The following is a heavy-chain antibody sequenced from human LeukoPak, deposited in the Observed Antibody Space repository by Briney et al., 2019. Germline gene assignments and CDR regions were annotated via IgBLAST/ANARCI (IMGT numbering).Heavy chain of an antibody. Sequence: GGSLRLSCAASGFPFSSYNMNWVRQAPGKGLEWVSAITGRGRSTYYADSVKGRFTISRDSAKNSVYLQMNSLRAEDTAVYYCARDVDFDSWGQGTLVTVSS. V-gene: IGHV3-21*01. J-gene: IGHJ4*02. CDR2: ITGRGRST. CDR3: ARDVDFDS. D-gene: IGHD2-21*01. CDR1: GFPFSSYN.